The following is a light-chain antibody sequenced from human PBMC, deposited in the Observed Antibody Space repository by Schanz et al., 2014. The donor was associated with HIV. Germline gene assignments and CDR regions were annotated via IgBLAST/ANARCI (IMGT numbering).Light chain of an antibody. CDR2: RIS. Sequence: EVVMTQSPATLSVPPGGTVTLSCRASQSVSTMLDWFQQKPGQAPRLLIYRISTRATGIPARFSGSGSGTEFTLTINSLQSEDVAVYYCQQYNNWPPVTFGQGTKLEIK. CDR1: QSVSTM. CDR3: QQYNNWPPVT. J-gene: IGKJ2*01. V-gene: IGKV3-15*01.